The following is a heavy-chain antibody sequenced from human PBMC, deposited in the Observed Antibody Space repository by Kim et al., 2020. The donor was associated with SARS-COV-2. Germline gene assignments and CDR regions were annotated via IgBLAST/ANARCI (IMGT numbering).Heavy chain of an antibody. V-gene: IGHV3-9*01. Sequence: GGSLRLSCAASGFTFGDYAMHWVRQAPGKGLEWVSGISWNSGSIGYADSVKGRFTISRDNAKNSLYLQMNSLRAEDTALYYCAKEIYSGEAMTGAFDIWGPGTMVTVSS. CDR1: GFTFGDYA. D-gene: IGHD1-26*01. J-gene: IGHJ3*02. CDR3: AKEIYSGEAMTGAFDI. CDR2: ISWNSGSI.